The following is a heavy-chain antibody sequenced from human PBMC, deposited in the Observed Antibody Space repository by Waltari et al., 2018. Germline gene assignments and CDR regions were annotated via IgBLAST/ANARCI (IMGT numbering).Heavy chain of an antibody. J-gene: IGHJ4*02. Sequence: QVQLQESGPGLVKPSQTLSLTCTVSGGSISSGSYYWSWIRQPAGKGLEWIGYIYTSGSTNYNPPLKSRVTISVDTSKNQFSLKLSSVTAADTAVYYCARRYGGYEYYFDYWGQGTLVTVSS. CDR2: IYTSGST. CDR1: GGSISSGSYY. D-gene: IGHD5-12*01. CDR3: ARRYGGYEYYFDY. V-gene: IGHV4-61*09.